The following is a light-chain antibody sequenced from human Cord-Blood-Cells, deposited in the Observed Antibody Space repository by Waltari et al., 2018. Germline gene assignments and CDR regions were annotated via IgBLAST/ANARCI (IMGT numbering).Light chain of an antibody. V-gene: IGLV2-23*01. Sequence: QSALTQPASVSGSPGQSITISCTGTSSDVGSYNLVSWYQQHPGKAPKLMIYKGSKRPSGVSNRFAGSKSGTPASLTISGLQAEDEADYYCCSYAGSSTWVFGGGTKLTVL. CDR1: SSDVGSYNL. CDR2: KGS. CDR3: CSYAGSSTWV. J-gene: IGLJ3*02.